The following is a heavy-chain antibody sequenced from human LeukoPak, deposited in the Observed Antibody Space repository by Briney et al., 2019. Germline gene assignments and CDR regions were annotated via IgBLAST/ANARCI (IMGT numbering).Heavy chain of an antibody. CDR1: VDTFTKYY. CDR2: INPTGGSA. Sequence: ASVKLSCKTSVDTFTKYYMNWVRQAPGQGLEWMGIINPTGGSATYAKGLEGRIAVTSDTPTNTVYMELIGLKSEDTAMYYRTTSLGYFYRFDSWGQGTLVTVSS. V-gene: IGHV1-46*04. CDR3: TTSLGYFYRFDS. D-gene: IGHD1-1*01. J-gene: IGHJ4*02.